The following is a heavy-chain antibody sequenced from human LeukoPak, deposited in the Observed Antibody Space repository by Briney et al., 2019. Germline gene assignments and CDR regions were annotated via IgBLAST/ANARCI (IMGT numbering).Heavy chain of an antibody. J-gene: IGHJ5*02. D-gene: IGHD3-10*01. CDR1: GGSFSGYY. Sequence: SETLSLTCAVYGGSFSGYYWSWLRQPPGKGLEWIGEINHSGSTYYNPSLKSRVTISVDTSKNQFSLKLSSVTAADTAVYYCAREGHYYGSRFDPWGQGTLVTVSS. CDR2: INHSGST. CDR3: AREGHYYGSRFDP. V-gene: IGHV4-34*01.